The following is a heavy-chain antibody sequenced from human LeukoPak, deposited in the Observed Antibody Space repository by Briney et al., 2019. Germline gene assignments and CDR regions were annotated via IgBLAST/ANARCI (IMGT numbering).Heavy chain of an antibody. CDR3: AIHHFLEWLGGP. CDR1: GFTFSSYA. V-gene: IGHV3-23*01. CDR2: ISGSRT. D-gene: IGHD3-3*01. J-gene: IGHJ5*02. Sequence: GGSLRLSYAASGFTFSSYAMSWVRQAPGKGLEWVSTISGSRTYYADSVKGRFTISRDNSKNTLYLQMNSLRAEDTAVYYCAIHHFLEWLGGPWGQGTLVTVSS.